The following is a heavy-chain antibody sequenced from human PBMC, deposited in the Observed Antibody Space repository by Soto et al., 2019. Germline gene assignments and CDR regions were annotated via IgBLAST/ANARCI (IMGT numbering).Heavy chain of an antibody. CDR1: GYTFPTHS. V-gene: IGHV1-3*01. CDR2: INAGNGNT. J-gene: IGHJ6*02. Sequence: GASVKVSRKASGYTFPTHSMHWVRQATGQSVEWRGWINAGNGNTKYSQKFQGRVAITRDTSATTAYMELSSLRSEDTAVYYCARVPHYYYYALDVWGQGTTVTVSS. CDR3: ARVPHYYYYALDV.